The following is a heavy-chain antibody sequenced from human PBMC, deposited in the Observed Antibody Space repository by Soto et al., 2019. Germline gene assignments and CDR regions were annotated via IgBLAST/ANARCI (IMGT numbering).Heavy chain of an antibody. D-gene: IGHD1-1*01. J-gene: IGHJ4*02. CDR3: ARGRYGDY. CDR2: ISAHNGNT. V-gene: IGHV1-18*01. CDR1: GYTFTSYG. Sequence: QVHLVQSGAGVKKPGASVKDSCKGSGYTFTSYGITWVRQAPGQGLEWMGWISAHNGNTNYAQKLQGRVTVTRDTSTSTAYMELRSLRSDDTAVYYCARGRYGDYWGQGALVTVPS.